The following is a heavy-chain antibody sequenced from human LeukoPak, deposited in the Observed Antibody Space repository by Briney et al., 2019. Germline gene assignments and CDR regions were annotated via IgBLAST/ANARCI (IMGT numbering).Heavy chain of an antibody. CDR3: ASLAATNNYYYMDV. CDR2: IYYSGNT. D-gene: IGHD2-15*01. J-gene: IGHJ6*03. CDR1: GGSISSRNYY. Sequence: SKTLSLTCTVSGGSISSRNYYWAWIRQPPGKGLEWIATIYYSGNTYYNPSLMSRVTISVDTSKNQFSLKMSSVTAADTAVYYCASLAATNNYYYMDVWGKGTTLTVSS. V-gene: IGHV4-39*01.